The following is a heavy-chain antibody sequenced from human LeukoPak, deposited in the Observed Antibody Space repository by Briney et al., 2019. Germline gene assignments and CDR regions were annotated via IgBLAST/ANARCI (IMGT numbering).Heavy chain of an antibody. D-gene: IGHD1-7*01. J-gene: IGHJ4*02. V-gene: IGHV6-1*01. Sequence: SQTLSLTCAISGDSVSSNSAAWNWIRQSPSRGLEWLGRTYYRSKWYNDYGTSVKGRTTINPDTSKNQFSLQLNSVTPEDTAVYYCARDGPGELLLDYWGQGTLVTVSS. CDR1: GDSVSSNSAA. CDR2: TYYRSKWYN. CDR3: ARDGPGELLLDY.